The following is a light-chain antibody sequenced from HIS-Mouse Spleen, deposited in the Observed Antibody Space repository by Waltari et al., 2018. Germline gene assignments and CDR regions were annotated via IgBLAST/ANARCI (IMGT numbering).Light chain of an antibody. Sequence: DIQMTQSPSTLSASVGDRVTITFRASQSISSWLAWYQQKPGKAPKLLIYKASSLESGVPSRFSGSRSGTEFTLTISSLQPDDFATYYCQQYRTFGQGTKVEIK. CDR2: KAS. CDR3: QQYRT. J-gene: IGKJ1*01. V-gene: IGKV1-5*03. CDR1: QSISSW.